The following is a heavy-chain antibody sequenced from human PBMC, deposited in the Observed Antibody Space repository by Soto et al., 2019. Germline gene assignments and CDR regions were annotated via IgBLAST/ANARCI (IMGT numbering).Heavy chain of an antibody. CDR2: INPNSGAT. CDR1: GYTFTGYF. CDR3: ARGGGTTLAPIP. Sequence: QVQLLQSGAEVKKPGASVKVSCKASGYTFTGYFMHWVRQAPGEGLEWMGWINPNSGATKYAPKFQGRVTMTRDTSNRTAYLELSRLTSDDTAIYYCARGGGTTLAPIPWGQGTPVTVSS. V-gene: IGHV1-2*02. J-gene: IGHJ5*02. D-gene: IGHD3-16*01.